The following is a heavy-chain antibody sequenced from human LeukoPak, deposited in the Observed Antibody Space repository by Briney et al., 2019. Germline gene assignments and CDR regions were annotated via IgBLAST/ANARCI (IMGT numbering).Heavy chain of an antibody. Sequence: SETLSLTCTVSGYSISSGYYWGWIRQPPGKGLEWIGSIYHSGSTYYNPSLKSRVTILVDTSKNQFSLKLSSVTAADTAVYYCARARRWNAAVEGWWFDPWGQGTLVTVSS. D-gene: IGHD1-1*01. V-gene: IGHV4-38-2*02. CDR2: IYHSGST. CDR1: GYSISSGYY. J-gene: IGHJ5*02. CDR3: ARARRWNAAVEGWWFDP.